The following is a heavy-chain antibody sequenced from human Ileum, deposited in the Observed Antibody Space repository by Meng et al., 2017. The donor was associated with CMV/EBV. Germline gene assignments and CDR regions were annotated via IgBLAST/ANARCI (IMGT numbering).Heavy chain of an antibody. J-gene: IGHJ6*02. CDR3: ARKLSGGYSGYRRGMDV. CDR1: GFTVSSNY. CDR2: INSGGTT. V-gene: IGHV3-53*01. Sequence: SCAASGFTVSSNYMSWVRQAPGKGLEWVSVINSGGTTSYADSVQGRFTISRDNSKNTLYLQMNSLRAEDTAVYYCARKLSGGYSGYRRGMDVWDQGTSVTVSS. D-gene: IGHD5-12*01.